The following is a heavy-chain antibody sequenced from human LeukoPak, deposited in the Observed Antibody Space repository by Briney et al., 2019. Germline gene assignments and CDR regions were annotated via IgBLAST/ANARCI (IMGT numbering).Heavy chain of an antibody. CDR2: ISSSSSYI. CDR1: GFTFSSYT. Sequence: PGGSLRLSCAASGFTFSSYTMNWVRQAPGKGLEWVSYISSSSSYIYYADSVKGRLTISRDNAENSLYLQMNSLRAEDTAVYYCARGSEGYCSGGGCYYGMDVWGQGTTVTVSS. V-gene: IGHV3-21*01. J-gene: IGHJ6*01. D-gene: IGHD2-15*01. CDR3: ARGSEGYCSGGGCYYGMDV.